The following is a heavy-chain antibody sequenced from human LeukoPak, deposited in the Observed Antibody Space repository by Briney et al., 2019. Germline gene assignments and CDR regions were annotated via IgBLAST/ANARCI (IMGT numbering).Heavy chain of an antibody. CDR2: ISSSGNTI. Sequence: GGSLRLSCAASGFTFSDYYMSWIRQAPGKGLEWVSYISSSGNTIYYADSVKGRFTISRDNAKNSLYLQMNSLRAEDTAVYYCARDGSDTAMVSYYYGMDVGAKGPRSPSP. J-gene: IGHJ6*02. CDR3: ARDGSDTAMVSYYYGMDV. D-gene: IGHD5-18*01. V-gene: IGHV3-11*01. CDR1: GFTFSDYY.